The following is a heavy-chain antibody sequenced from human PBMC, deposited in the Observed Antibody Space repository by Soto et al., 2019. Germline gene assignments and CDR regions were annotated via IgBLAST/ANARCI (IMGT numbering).Heavy chain of an antibody. CDR2: IYHSGST. Sequence: SETLSLTCAVSGGSISSGGYSWSWIRQPPGKGLEWIGYIYHSGSTYYNPSLKSRVTISVDRSKKQFSLKLSSVTAADTAVYYCARGVSRGVDYWGQGTLVTVSS. CDR1: GGSISSGGYS. V-gene: IGHV4-30-2*01. D-gene: IGHD3-10*01. CDR3: ARGVSRGVDY. J-gene: IGHJ4*02.